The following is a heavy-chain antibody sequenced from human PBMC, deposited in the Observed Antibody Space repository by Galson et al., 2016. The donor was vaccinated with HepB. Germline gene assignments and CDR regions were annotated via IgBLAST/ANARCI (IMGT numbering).Heavy chain of an antibody. CDR1: GFSFSSYA. CDR3: AKDTSWVLDF. D-gene: IGHD3-16*01. CDR2: IVDSGVTT. Sequence: SLRLSCAASGFSFSSYAMCWVRQAPGKGLEWVSAIVDSGVTTYYADSVRGRFTISRDNSKSTLYLQMNSLGAEDTAVYYCAKDTSWVLDFWGQGNLVTVSS. V-gene: IGHV3-23*01. J-gene: IGHJ4*02.